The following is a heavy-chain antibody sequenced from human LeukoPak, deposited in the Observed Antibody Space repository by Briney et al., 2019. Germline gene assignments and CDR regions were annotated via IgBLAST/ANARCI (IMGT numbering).Heavy chain of an antibody. CDR1: GGSISSYY. D-gene: IGHD5-18*01. Sequence: SETLSLTCTVSGGSISSYYWSWIRQPPGKGLEWIGYIYYSGSTNYNPSLKSRVTISVDTSKNQFSLKLSSVTAADTAVYYCASWIHGSGHDAFDIWGQGTMVTVSS. CDR2: IYYSGST. V-gene: IGHV4-59*08. CDR3: ASWIHGSGHDAFDI. J-gene: IGHJ3*02.